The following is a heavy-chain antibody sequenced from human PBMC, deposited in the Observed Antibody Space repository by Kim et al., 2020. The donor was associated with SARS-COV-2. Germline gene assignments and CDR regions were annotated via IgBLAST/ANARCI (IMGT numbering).Heavy chain of an antibody. V-gene: IGHV1-69*13. J-gene: IGHJ6*03. D-gene: IGHD3-10*01. Sequence: SVKVSCKASGGTFSSYAISWVRQAPGQVLECIGWIIPFFGTANYSQKFHVRVTITADESTSTAYMELSSLRSEDTAVYYCARTMVQGAYISYYYYYYMDVWGKGTTVTVSS. CDR2: IIPFFGTA. CDR1: GGTFSSYA. CDR3: ARTMVQGAYISYYYYYYMDV.